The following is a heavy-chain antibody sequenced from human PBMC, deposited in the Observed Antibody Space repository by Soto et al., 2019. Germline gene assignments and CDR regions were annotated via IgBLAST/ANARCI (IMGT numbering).Heavy chain of an antibody. CDR1: GGSISSSSYY. Sequence: SETLSLTCTVSGGSISSSSYYWGWIRQPPGKGLEWIGSIYYSGSTNYNPSLKSRVTISVDTSKNQFSLKLSSVTAADTAVYYCARGRGVLTGYYRHYGMDVWGQGTTVTVSS. V-gene: IGHV4-39*07. CDR2: IYYSGST. CDR3: ARGRGVLTGYYRHYGMDV. J-gene: IGHJ6*02. D-gene: IGHD3-9*01.